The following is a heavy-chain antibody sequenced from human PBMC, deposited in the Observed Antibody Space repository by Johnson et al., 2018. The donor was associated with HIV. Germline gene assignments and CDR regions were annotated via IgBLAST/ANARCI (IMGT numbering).Heavy chain of an antibody. Sequence: QMLLVESGGGLVQPGRSLRLSCAASGFTFSSYGMHWVRQAPGKGLEWVAVISYDGSNKYYADSVKGRFTISRDNSKNTLYLQMNSLRAEDTAVYYCAKPLGGRDTAMVAIGFDIWGQGTMLTVSS. J-gene: IGHJ3*02. D-gene: IGHD5-18*01. V-gene: IGHV3-30*18. CDR1: GFTFSSYG. CDR2: ISYDGSNK. CDR3: AKPLGGRDTAMVAIGFDI.